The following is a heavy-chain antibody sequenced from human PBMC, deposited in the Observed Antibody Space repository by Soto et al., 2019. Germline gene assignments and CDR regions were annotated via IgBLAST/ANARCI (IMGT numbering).Heavy chain of an antibody. CDR1: GDSISDYFY. V-gene: IGHV4-4*07. J-gene: IGHJ4*02. CDR3: AREVRGGFTGIFDQ. Sequence: XATLSLTFTVSGDSISDYFYWSWIRQPAGKGLEWIGRIYTDGTTKYNPSLKSRVTLSLDKSKNQFSLRLSSVTAADTAVYYFAREVRGGFTGIFDQWGRGSRVTVSS. D-gene: IGHD2-15*01. CDR2: IYTDGTT.